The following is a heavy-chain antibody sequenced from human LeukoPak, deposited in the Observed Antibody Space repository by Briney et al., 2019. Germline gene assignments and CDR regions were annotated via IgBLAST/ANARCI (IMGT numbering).Heavy chain of an antibody. J-gene: IGHJ4*02. CDR3: ARLHVKFYCSGGSCYPGH. CDR1: GFTFSDYY. CDR2: ISGGGSTI. D-gene: IGHD2-15*01. Sequence: GGSLRLSCAASGFTFSDYYMSWIRQVPGKGLEWISYISGGGSTIYYADSVKGRFTISRDNAKNSLYLQMNSLRAEDTAVYYCARLHVKFYCSGGSCYPGHWGQGTLVTVSS. V-gene: IGHV3-11*01.